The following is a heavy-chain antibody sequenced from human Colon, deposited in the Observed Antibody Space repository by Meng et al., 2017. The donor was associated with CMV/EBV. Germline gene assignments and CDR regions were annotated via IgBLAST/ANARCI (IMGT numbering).Heavy chain of an antibody. Sequence: GGSLRLSCAVYGGSFSGYYWSWIRQAPGKGLEWVAHISFDGSNQYYADSMKGRFTISRDNSKNTLDLQIQSLRTEDTAVYYCTKDQWGSSSSLTGMDVWGQGTTVTVSS. V-gene: IGHV3-30*18. CDR1: GGSFSGYY. CDR3: TKDQWGSSSSLTGMDV. D-gene: IGHD6-6*01. CDR2: ISFDGSNQ. J-gene: IGHJ6*02.